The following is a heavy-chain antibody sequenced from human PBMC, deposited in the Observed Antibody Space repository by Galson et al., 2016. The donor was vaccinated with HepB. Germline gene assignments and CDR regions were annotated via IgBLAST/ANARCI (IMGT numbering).Heavy chain of an antibody. CDR3: ASSRGIVVVPSAIVEY. D-gene: IGHD2-2*01. J-gene: IGHJ4*02. CDR1: GSTFSSYG. Sequence: SLRLSCAGSGSTFSSYGMHWVRQAPGKGLEWVAVISYDGSNKYYADSVKGRFTISRDNSKNTLYLKMSSLRPDDTAVYYCASSRGIVVVPSAIVEYWGQGTLVTVSS. CDR2: ISYDGSNK. V-gene: IGHV3-30*03.